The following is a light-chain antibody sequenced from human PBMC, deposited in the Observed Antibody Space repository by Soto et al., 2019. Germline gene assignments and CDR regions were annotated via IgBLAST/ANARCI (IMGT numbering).Light chain of an antibody. CDR2: DAS. CDR3: QWRSDWPPRLT. CDR1: ESIGNY. V-gene: IGKV3-11*01. Sequence: EVVLTQSPATLSLSPGERATLSCRASESIGNYLAWYQQKLGQAPKLLIYDASHRAIGIPGRFSGDGSGTDFPLTISSLEREDVAVYYCQWRSDWPPRLTFGGGTKVEIK. J-gene: IGKJ4*01.